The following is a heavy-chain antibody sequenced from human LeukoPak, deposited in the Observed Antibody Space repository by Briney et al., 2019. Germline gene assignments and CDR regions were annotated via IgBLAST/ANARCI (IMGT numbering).Heavy chain of an antibody. V-gene: IGHV1-2*02. J-gene: IGHJ6*03. CDR1: GYTFTSYG. Sequence: ASVKVSCKASGYTFTSYGISWVRQAPGQGLEWMGWINPNSGGTNYAQKFQGRVTMTRDTSISTAYMELSRLTSDDTAVYYCARSGYSYGFYYYYYMDVWGKGTTVTVSS. D-gene: IGHD5-18*01. CDR2: INPNSGGT. CDR3: ARSGYSYGFYYYYYMDV.